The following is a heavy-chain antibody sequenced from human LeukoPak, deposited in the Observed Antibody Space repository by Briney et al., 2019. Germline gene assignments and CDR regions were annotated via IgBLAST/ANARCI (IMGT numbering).Heavy chain of an antibody. J-gene: IGHJ6*02. CDR3: ARAGYCSSTSCYYYYYYGMDV. Sequence: SVKVSCKASGGTFSSYAISWVRQAPGQGLEWMGGIIPIFGTANYAQKFQGRVTITADESTSTAYMELSSLRSEDTAVYYCARAGYCSSTSCYYYYYYGMDVWGQGTTVTVSS. V-gene: IGHV1-69*13. D-gene: IGHD2-2*01. CDR1: GGTFSSYA. CDR2: IIPIFGTA.